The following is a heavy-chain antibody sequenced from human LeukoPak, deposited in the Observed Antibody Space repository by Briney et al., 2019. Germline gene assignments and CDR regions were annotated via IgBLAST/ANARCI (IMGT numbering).Heavy chain of an antibody. J-gene: IGHJ4*02. CDR2: IKQDGSEK. CDR3: ARASLIYCSGGSCYTTPFDY. CDR1: GFTFSSYW. V-gene: IGHV3-7*01. D-gene: IGHD2-15*01. Sequence: PGGSLRLSCAASGFTFSSYWMSWVRQAPGKGLGWVANIKQDGSEKYYVDSVKGRFTISRDNAKNSLYLQMNSLRAEDTAVYYCARASLIYCSGGSCYTTPFDYWGQGTLVTVSS.